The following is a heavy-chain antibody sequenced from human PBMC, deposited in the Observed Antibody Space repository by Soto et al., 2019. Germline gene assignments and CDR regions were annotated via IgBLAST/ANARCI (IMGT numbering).Heavy chain of an antibody. V-gene: IGHV3-23*01. CDR1: GFTFSSFT. CDR3: AKVKDLYSSSLNFDY. Sequence: EVQLLESGGGLVQPGGSLRLSCAASGFTFSSFTMTWVRQAPGKGLECVSAISGSAGSTYYADSVKGRFTISRDNSKNTLYLQMNSLRAEDTAVYYCAKVKDLYSSSLNFDYWGQGTLITVSS. CDR2: ISGSAGST. J-gene: IGHJ4*02. D-gene: IGHD6-6*01.